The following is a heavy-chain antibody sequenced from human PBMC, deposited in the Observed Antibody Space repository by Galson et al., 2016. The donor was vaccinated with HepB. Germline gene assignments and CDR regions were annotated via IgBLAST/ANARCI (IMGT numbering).Heavy chain of an antibody. CDR2: ITSRSTAI. J-gene: IGHJ6*02. D-gene: IGHD6-13*01. CDR3: AREGTGSSSFIYYYYGMDV. CDR1: GFTLSSYS. V-gene: IGHV3-48*04. Sequence: SLRLSCAASGFTLSSYSMNWVRQTPGKGLEWVSYITSRSTAIYYADSVKGRFTISRDNARNSLYLQMNSLRAEDTAVYYCAREGTGSSSFIYYYYGMDVWAKGPRSPSP.